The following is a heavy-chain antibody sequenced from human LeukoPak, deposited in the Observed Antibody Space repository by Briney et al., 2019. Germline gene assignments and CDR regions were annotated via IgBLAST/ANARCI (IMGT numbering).Heavy chain of an antibody. CDR2: ISTSSSYI. CDR3: ARDRILRYFDWLEH. CDR1: GFTFSSYS. J-gene: IGHJ5*02. D-gene: IGHD3-9*01. V-gene: IGHV3-21*01. Sequence: GGSLRLSCAASGFTFSSYSMNWVRQAPGKGLEWVSSISTSSSYIYYADSVKGRFTISRDNAKNSLYLQMNSLRAEDTAVYYCARDRILRYFDWLEHWGLGTLVTVSS.